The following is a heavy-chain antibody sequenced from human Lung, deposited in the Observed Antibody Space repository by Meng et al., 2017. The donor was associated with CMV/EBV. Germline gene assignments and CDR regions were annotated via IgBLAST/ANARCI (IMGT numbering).Heavy chain of an antibody. CDR3: ARAPGIGGTTGVY. CDR1: GSTFSSYT. V-gene: IGHV3-21*01. CDR2: ISGFSDYI. D-gene: IGHD1-7*01. Sequence: ESXMISXEVSGSTFSSYTMNWVRPAPGKGLEWVSSISGFSDYIHYADSVKGRLTISRDNAKNSLYLQMNSLRAEDTAVYYCARAPGIGGTTGVYWGQGTXVTVSS. J-gene: IGHJ1*01.